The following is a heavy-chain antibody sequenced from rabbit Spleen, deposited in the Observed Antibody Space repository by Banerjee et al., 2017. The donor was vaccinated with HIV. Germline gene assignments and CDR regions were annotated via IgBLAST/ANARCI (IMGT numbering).Heavy chain of an antibody. Sequence: QSLEESGGDLVKPGASLTLTCTASGFSFSSGYDMCWVRQAPGKGLEWIACINTATGKAVYASWAKGRFTISKTSSTTVTLQVTRLTAADTATYFCARDTSSSFSSYGMDLWGPGTLVTVS. CDR1: GFSFSSGYD. J-gene: IGHJ6*01. D-gene: IGHD1-1*01. CDR2: INTATGKA. CDR3: ARDTSSSFSSYGMDL. V-gene: IGHV1S40*01.